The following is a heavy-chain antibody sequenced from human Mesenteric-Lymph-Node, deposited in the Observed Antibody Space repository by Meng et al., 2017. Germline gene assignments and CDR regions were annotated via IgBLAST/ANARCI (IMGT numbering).Heavy chain of an antibody. Sequence: QGEVGGVGGGGVEPGRSLRLSCVGSGYTFSSHGMHWVRQASGKGLEWVAVIWFDGSKTYYGDSVKCRFTISRDDSKNTLYLQMNSLRVEDTAVYYCATDIGTTNYLLDSWGQGILVTVSS. CDR2: IWFDGSKT. D-gene: IGHD5-12*01. CDR3: ATDIGTTNYLLDS. J-gene: IGHJ4*02. V-gene: IGHV3-33*01. CDR1: GYTFSSHG.